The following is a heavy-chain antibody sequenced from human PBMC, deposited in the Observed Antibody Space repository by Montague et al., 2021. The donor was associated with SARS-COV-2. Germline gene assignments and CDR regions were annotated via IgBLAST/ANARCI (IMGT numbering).Heavy chain of an antibody. D-gene: IGHD1-14*01. CDR3: ARETMTADAFDI. V-gene: IGHV4-59*02. CDR1: GASVGSSD. CDR2: FYSVWST. Sequence: SETLSLTCTVSGASVGSSDWGWIRQSPGQGLEWIGYFYSVWSTDYNPSLKSRATISRDTSTNQFSLKVRSVTAADTAVYYCARETMTADAFDIWGQGTMVTVSS. J-gene: IGHJ3*02.